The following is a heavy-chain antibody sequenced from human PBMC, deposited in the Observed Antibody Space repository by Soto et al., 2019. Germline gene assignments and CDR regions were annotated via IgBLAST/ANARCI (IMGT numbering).Heavy chain of an antibody. CDR3: ASGLVPAADGALRYGEHFDY. J-gene: IGHJ4*02. CDR1: GGTFSSYA. Sequence: QVQLVQSGAEVKKPGSSVKVSCKASGGTFSSYAISWVRQAPGQGLEWMGGIIPIFGTANYAQKFQGRGTITADESTRTAYMELSSLRAEAPAVYYCASGLVPAADGALRYGEHFDYWGQGTLVTVSS. D-gene: IGHD2-2*01. CDR2: IIPIFGTA. V-gene: IGHV1-69*12.